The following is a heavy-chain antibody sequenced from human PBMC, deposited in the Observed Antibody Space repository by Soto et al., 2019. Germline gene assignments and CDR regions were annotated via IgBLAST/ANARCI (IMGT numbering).Heavy chain of an antibody. CDR2: INNDGSST. J-gene: IGHJ6*02. CDR3: ALGYCTNGICYRNGMDV. D-gene: IGHD2-8*01. Sequence: PGGSPRLSCEAFGFTFGRYWMHWVRQAPGKGLVWVARINNDGSSTNYADSVKGRFTISRDNAQNILYLQMNSLRAEDTAEYYCALGYCTNGICYRNGMDVWGQGTTVTVSS. CDR1: GFTFGRYW. V-gene: IGHV3-74*01.